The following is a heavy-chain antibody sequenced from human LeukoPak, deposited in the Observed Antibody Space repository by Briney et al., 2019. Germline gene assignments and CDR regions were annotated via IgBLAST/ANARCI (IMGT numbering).Heavy chain of an antibody. J-gene: IGHJ4*02. CDR2: IKQDGSEK. CDR1: GFTFSSYW. V-gene: IGHV3-7*01. CDR3: ARDRKFDY. Sequence: GGSLRLSCAASGFTFSSYWMSWFRQAPGKGLEWVADIKQDGSEKYYVDSVKGRFTISRDNAKNSLHLQVNSLRVEDTAVYYCARDRKFDYWGQGTLVTVSS.